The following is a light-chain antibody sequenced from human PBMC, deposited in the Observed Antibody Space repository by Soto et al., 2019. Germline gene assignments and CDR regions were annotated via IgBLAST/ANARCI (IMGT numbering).Light chain of an antibody. J-gene: IGLJ1*01. CDR3: AAWDDRMDVYV. V-gene: IGLV1-44*01. Sequence: QSALTQPPSASGTPGQIGAISCSGSSSNIGSNTVTWYQQLPGTAPKLLIYSTSQRSSGVPGRFSGSKSGASASLSISGLQSEDEADYYCAAWDDRMDVYVFGTGTKVTVL. CDR2: STS. CDR1: SSNIGSNT.